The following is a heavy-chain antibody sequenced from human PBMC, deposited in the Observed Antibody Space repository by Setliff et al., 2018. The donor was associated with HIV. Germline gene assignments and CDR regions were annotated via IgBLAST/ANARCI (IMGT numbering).Heavy chain of an antibody. CDR1: GYRFTDYY. D-gene: IGHD4-4*01. V-gene: IGHV1-69-2*01. CDR3: ATGYSFGPRTDYHYYYIDV. CDR2: IDPEDGET. J-gene: IGHJ4*02. Sequence: ASVKVSCKASGYRFTDYYMNWVQQAPGKGLEWMGRIDPEDGETTYAGKFQGRVTITTERSRDTVYMELRRLRSEDTAVYYCATGYSFGPRTDYHYYYIDVWGQGARVTVSS.